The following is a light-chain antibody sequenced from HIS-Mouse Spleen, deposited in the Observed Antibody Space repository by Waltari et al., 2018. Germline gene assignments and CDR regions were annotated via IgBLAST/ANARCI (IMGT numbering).Light chain of an antibody. CDR1: ALPTKY. V-gene: IGLV3-10*01. CDR2: EDS. CDR3: YSTDSSGNHRV. Sequence: SYELTPPPSVPVSPGQTAMITCPGDALPTKYAYWYQQKSGQAPVLVIYEDSKRPSGIPERFSGSSSGTMATLTISGAQVEDEADYYCYSTDSSGNHRVFGGGTKLTVL. J-gene: IGLJ2*01.